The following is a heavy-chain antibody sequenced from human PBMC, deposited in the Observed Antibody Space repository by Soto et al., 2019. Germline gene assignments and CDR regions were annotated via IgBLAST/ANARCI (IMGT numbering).Heavy chain of an antibody. CDR3: ARGIPGHYGLDV. CDR2: IKGDVSSM. D-gene: IGHD3-10*01. Sequence: EVQLVESGGGLVQAGESLRLSCEASGFTFSNYWMHWVRQVPGKGLVWVSRIKGDVSSMNYADSVKGRFTISRDNAKNTVFLQMDSLGAEDTAVYYCARGIPGHYGLDVWGQGTMVTVSS. V-gene: IGHV3-74*01. J-gene: IGHJ3*01. CDR1: GFTFSNYW.